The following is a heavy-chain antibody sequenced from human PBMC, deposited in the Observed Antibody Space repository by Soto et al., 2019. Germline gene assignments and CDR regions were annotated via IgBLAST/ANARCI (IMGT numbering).Heavy chain of an antibody. CDR2: INHSGGT. V-gene: IGHV4-34*01. D-gene: IGHD3-16*01. CDR3: ARGMGAENTFYYYFGMDV. CDR1: GGSFSAYH. J-gene: IGHJ6*02. Sequence: PSETLSLTCAVYGGSFSAYHWSWIRQPPGKGLEWIGEINHSGGTKYNPSLKSRVTISVDTSKNQFSLKLSSVTAADTAVYYCARGMGAENTFYYYFGMDVWGQGTTVTVSS.